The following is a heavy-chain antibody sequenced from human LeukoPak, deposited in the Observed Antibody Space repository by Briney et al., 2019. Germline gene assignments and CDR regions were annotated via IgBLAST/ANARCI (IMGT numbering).Heavy chain of an antibody. CDR1: GGSISSYY. Sequence: ETLSLTCTVSGGSISSYYWSWIRQPPGKGLEWIGYIYYSGSTNYNPSLKSRVTISVDTSKNQFSLKLSSVTAADTAVYYCARQFNFGYDAFDIWGQGTLVTVSS. CDR3: ARQFNFGYDAFDI. D-gene: IGHD3-16*01. J-gene: IGHJ3*02. V-gene: IGHV4-59*08. CDR2: IYYSGST.